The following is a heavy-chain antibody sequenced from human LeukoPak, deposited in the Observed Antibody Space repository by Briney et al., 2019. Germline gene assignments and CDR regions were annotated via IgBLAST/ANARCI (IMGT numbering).Heavy chain of an antibody. CDR3: ARGRRYYYGSGKIFGFDP. V-gene: IGHV4-34*01. CDR2: INHSGST. Sequence: SETLSLTCTVSGGSISSYYWGWIRQPPGKGLEWIGEINHSGSTNYNPSLKSRVTISVDTSKNQFSLKLSSVTAADTAVYYCARGRRYYYGSGKIFGFDPWGQGTLVTVSS. J-gene: IGHJ5*02. D-gene: IGHD3-10*01. CDR1: GGSISSYY.